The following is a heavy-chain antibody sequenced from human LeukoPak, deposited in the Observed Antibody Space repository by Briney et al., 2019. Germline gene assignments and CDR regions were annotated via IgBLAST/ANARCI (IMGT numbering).Heavy chain of an antibody. CDR1: GLAFTEYE. CDR2: INNRGDHT. CDR3: ARAPKWSYTGYVGR. D-gene: IGHD5-12*01. J-gene: IGHJ4*02. V-gene: IGHV3-48*03. Sequence: GGSLRLSCVASGLAFTEYEMNWVRQARGKGLEWLSYINNRGDHTHYIDSVRGRFIISRDNAQKSLFLQMNSLRVEDTAVYYCARAPKWSYTGYVGRWGQGTLVTGSS.